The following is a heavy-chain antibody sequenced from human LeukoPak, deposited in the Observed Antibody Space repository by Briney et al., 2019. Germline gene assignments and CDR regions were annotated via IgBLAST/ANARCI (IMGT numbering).Heavy chain of an antibody. CDR1: GFTFSNYW. Sequence: GGSLRLSCAASGFTFSNYWMHWVRQAPGKGLVWVLRINIDGTNTSYADSVKGRFTISRDNAKNTLYLQMNSLRPEDTAVYYCARVAGGNSPYYFDYWGQGTLVTVSS. CDR3: ARVAGGNSPYYFDY. V-gene: IGHV3-74*01. J-gene: IGHJ4*02. D-gene: IGHD4-23*01. CDR2: INIDGTNT.